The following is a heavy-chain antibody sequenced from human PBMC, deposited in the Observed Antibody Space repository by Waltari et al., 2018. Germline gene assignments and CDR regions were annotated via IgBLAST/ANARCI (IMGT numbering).Heavy chain of an antibody. CDR1: GFTFSSYG. D-gene: IGHD3-16*01. V-gene: IGHV3-30*02. CDR3: AKDAIEGDHDAFDI. CDR2: IRYDGSNK. Sequence: QVQLVESGGGVVQPGGSPRLSCAASGFTFSSYGMHWVRQAPGKGLEWVAFIRYDGSNKYYADSVKGRFTISRDNSKNTLYLQMNSLRAEDTAVYYCAKDAIEGDHDAFDIWGQGTMVTVSS. J-gene: IGHJ3*02.